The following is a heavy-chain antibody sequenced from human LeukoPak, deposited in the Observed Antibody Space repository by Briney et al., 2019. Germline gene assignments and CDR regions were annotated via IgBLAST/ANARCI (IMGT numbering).Heavy chain of an antibody. CDR1: GFTFSTFW. CDR3: ARDTIVVVPAARLLDY. CDR2: IKYDGSEK. J-gene: IGHJ4*02. Sequence: GGSLRLSCAASGFTFSTFWMTWVRQAPGKGLEWVATIKYDGSEKYFVDSVKGRFTISRDNAKESLFLQMNSLRAEDTAVYYCARDTIVVVPAARLLDYWGQGTLVTVSS. V-gene: IGHV3-7*01. D-gene: IGHD2-2*01.